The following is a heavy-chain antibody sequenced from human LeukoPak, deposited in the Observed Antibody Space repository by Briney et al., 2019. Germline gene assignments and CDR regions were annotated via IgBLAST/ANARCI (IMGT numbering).Heavy chain of an antibody. CDR1: GFTVSSYY. CDR3: VIWPILGAAFDI. CDR2: IYLYGSI. V-gene: IGHV3-66*01. D-gene: IGHD3-10*01. J-gene: IGHJ3*02. Sequence: PGGSLRLSCAASGFTVSSYYMSWVRQAPGQGLEWVSLIYLYGSISYAESVQGRFTISRDNSKNTAYLPLNSLRDEDTHGYYFVIWPILGAAFDIWGQGTMDTVSS.